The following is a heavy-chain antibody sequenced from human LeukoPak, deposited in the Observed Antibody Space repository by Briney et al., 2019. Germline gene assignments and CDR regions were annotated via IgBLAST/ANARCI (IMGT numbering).Heavy chain of an antibody. V-gene: IGHV3-21*01. CDR2: ISSSSSYI. CDR3: ARAAAGATDFDY. Sequence: GGSLRLSCAASGFTFSSYSMTWVRQAPGKGLEWVSSISSSSSYIYYADSVKGRFTISRDNAKNSLYLQMNSLRAEDTAVYYCARAAAGATDFDYWGQGTLVTVSS. CDR1: GFTFSSYS. J-gene: IGHJ4*02. D-gene: IGHD1-26*01.